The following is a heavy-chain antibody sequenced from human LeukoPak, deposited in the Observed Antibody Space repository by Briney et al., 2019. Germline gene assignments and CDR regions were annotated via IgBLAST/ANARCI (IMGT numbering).Heavy chain of an antibody. V-gene: IGHV4-4*07. Sequence: SETLSLTCTLSGGSISRYFWGWLRQPAGKGLEWIGHVYSSGSSNYNTSLRSRITMSVDTPKNQFSLKLTSVTAADTAVYYCARRYGSVSYYYMDVWGKGTAVTVSS. D-gene: IGHD3-10*01. CDR2: VYSSGSS. CDR3: ARRYGSVSYYYMDV. J-gene: IGHJ6*03. CDR1: GGSISRYF.